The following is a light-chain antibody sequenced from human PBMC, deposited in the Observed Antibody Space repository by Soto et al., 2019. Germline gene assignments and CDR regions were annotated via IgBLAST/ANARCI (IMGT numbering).Light chain of an antibody. CDR1: QSLAYSDGNTY. CDR3: MQGTHWPPYT. V-gene: IGKV2-30*01. CDR2: KVS. Sequence: DVVMTQSPLSLPVTLGQPASISCRSSQSLAYSDGNTYLNWFQQRPGQSPRRLIYKVSNRDSGVPKRLSGSASCSDFTLKISRVEAEDVGVYYYMQGTHWPPYTLGQGTKLEIK. J-gene: IGKJ2*01.